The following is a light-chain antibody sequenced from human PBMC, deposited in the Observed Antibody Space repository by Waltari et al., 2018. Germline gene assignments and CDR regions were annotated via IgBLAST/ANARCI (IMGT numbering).Light chain of an antibody. CDR1: KLADQY. CDR2: QDT. Sequence: SYDLTQSPSVSVSPGQTARITCSGDKLADQYANWYQQKAGQSPGLVIYQDTKRPLGIPGRFSGSSSGNTATLTISGTQSLDEADYFCQVWDTTTAVFGGGTKVTVL. J-gene: IGLJ3*02. V-gene: IGLV3-1*01. CDR3: QVWDTTTAV.